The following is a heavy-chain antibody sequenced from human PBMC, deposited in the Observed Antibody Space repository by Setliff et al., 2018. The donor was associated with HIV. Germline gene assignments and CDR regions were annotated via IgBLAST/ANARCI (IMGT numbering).Heavy chain of an antibody. D-gene: IGHD3-22*01. CDR3: AGVPGRYDSSGYAFDI. CDR1: GYTFTGYY. CDR2: INPNSGGT. Sequence: ASVKVSCKASGYTFTGYYMHWVRQAPGQGLEWIGWINPNSGGTNYAQKFQGRVTMTRDTSISTAYMELSRLRSDDTAVYYCAGVPGRYDSSGYAFDIWGQGTMVTVSS. V-gene: IGHV1-2*02. J-gene: IGHJ3*02.